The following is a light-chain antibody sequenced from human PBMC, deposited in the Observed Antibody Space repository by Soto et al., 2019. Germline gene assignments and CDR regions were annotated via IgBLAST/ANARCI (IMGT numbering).Light chain of an antibody. CDR2: EGS. Sequence: QSVLTQPASVSGSPGQSITISCTGTSSDVGSYNLVSWYQQHPGKAPKLMIYEGSKRPSGVPNRFSGSKSGNTASLTISGLQAEDEADYYCCSYAGSYVVFGGGTKVTVL. CDR1: SSDVGSYNL. CDR3: CSYAGSYVV. V-gene: IGLV2-23*01. J-gene: IGLJ2*01.